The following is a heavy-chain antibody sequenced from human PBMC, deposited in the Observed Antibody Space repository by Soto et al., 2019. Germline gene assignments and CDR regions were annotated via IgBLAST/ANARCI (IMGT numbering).Heavy chain of an antibody. D-gene: IGHD3-3*01. Sequence: GKGREWVGRIKSKTDGGTTDYAAPVKGRFTISRDDSKNTLYLQMNSLKTEDTALYYSTTNDFWSGYIDYWGQGTLVTVS. J-gene: IGHJ4*02. CDR2: IKSKTDGGTT. V-gene: IGHV3-15*01. CDR3: TTNDFWSGYIDY.